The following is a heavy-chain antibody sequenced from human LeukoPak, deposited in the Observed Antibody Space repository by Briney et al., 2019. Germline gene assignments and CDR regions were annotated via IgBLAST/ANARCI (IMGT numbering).Heavy chain of an antibody. CDR3: ARGVYIAAARYGY. Sequence: SETLSLTCTVSGGSISSYYWSWIRQPPGKGLEWIGYIYYSGTTNYNPSLKSRVTISVDTSKNQFSLKLSSVTAADTAVYYCARGVYIAAARYGYWGQGTLVTFSS. V-gene: IGHV4-59*01. CDR2: IYYSGTT. CDR1: GGSISSYY. D-gene: IGHD6-13*01. J-gene: IGHJ4*02.